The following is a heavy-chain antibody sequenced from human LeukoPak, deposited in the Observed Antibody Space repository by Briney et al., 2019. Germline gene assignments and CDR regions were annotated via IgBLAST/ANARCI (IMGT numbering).Heavy chain of an antibody. Sequence: GGSLRLSCAASGFTFSDYYMSWIRQAPGKGLEWVSYISSSGSTIYYADSVKSQFTISRDNAKNSLYLQMNSLRAEDTAVYYCARRRYNWNYVPHWGQGTLVTFSS. CDR3: ARRRYNWNYVPH. CDR2: ISSSGSTI. V-gene: IGHV3-11*04. J-gene: IGHJ4*02. D-gene: IGHD1-7*01. CDR1: GFTFSDYY.